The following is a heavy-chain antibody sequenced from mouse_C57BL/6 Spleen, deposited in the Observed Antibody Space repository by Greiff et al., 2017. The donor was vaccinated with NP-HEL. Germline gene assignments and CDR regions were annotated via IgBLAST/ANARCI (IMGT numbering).Heavy chain of an antibody. CDR2: IWGVGST. Sequence: VQRVESGPGLVAPSQSLSITCTVSGFSLTSYGVDWVRQSPGKGLEWLGVIWGVGSTNYNSALKSRLSISKDNSKSQVFLKMNSLQTDDTAMYYCASEPKNREGFAYWGQGTLVTVSA. CDR1: GFSLTSYG. V-gene: IGHV2-6*01. J-gene: IGHJ3*01. CDR3: ASEPKNREGFAY.